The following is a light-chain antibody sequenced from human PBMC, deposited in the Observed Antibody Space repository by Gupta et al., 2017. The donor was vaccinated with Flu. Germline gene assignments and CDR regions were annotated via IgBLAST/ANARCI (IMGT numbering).Light chain of an antibody. CDR2: AAS. Sequence: DIQMTQSPSSLSASVGDRGTITCRASQSISSYLNWYQQKPGKAPKLLIYAASRGQSGVPSRFSGSGYAXDFTLTXSRRQPEDFATYYGQQSYSTWTFGXGTKVEIK. CDR3: QQSYSTWT. J-gene: IGKJ1*01. CDR1: QSISSY. V-gene: IGKV1-39*01.